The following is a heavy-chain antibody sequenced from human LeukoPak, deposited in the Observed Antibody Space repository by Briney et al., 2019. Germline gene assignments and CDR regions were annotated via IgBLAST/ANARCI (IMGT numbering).Heavy chain of an antibody. Sequence: PSETLSLTCTVSGGSISSSSYYWGWIRQPPGEGLEWIGSIYYSGSTYYNPSLKSRVTISVDTSKNQFSLKLNSVTAADTAVYYCATLPYGDYVGDYWGQGILVTVSS. V-gene: IGHV4-39*01. J-gene: IGHJ4*02. CDR3: ATLPYGDYVGDY. CDR2: IYYSGST. D-gene: IGHD4-17*01. CDR1: GGSISSSSYY.